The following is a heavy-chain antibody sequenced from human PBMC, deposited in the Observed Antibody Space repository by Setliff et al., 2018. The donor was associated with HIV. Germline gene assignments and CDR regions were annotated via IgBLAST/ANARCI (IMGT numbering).Heavy chain of an antibody. CDR2: IYTSGST. Sequence: SETLSLTCTVSGGSISNYYWSWIRQPPGKGLEWIGYIYTSGSTNYNPSLKTRVTISVDTSKNQVSLKLGSVTAADAAVYYCARDSELGLNYQYGMDVWGQGTTVTVSS. CDR3: ARDSELGLNYQYGMDV. CDR1: GGSISNYY. V-gene: IGHV4-4*09. J-gene: IGHJ6*02. D-gene: IGHD1-26*01.